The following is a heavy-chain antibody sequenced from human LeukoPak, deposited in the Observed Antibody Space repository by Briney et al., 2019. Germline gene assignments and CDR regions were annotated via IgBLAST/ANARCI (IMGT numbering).Heavy chain of an antibody. Sequence: GGSLRLSCAASGFTFSNHEMNWVRQAPGKGLEWVSYISSSGGTIYYADSVKGRFTISRDNAKNSLYLQMNSLRAEDTAVYYCARDRGVTLFYYGMDVWGQGTTVTVSS. CDR3: ARDRGVTLFYYGMDV. J-gene: IGHJ6*02. V-gene: IGHV3-48*03. CDR2: ISSSGGTI. CDR1: GFTFSNHE. D-gene: IGHD2-21*02.